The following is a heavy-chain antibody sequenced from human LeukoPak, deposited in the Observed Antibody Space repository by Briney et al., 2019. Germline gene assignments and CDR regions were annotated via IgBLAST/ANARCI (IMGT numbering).Heavy chain of an antibody. CDR2: VSTDGSTT. V-gene: IGHV3-74*01. J-gene: IGHJ4*02. Sequence: PGGSLRLSCAASGCTFSRYWMHWVRQAPGKGLVGVSRVSTDGSTTTYADFVKGRFTISRDNAKNTLYLQMDSLRAEDTAVYYCARGEDYGDPYWGQGTLVTVSS. CDR3: ARGEDYGDPY. CDR1: GCTFSRYW. D-gene: IGHD4-17*01.